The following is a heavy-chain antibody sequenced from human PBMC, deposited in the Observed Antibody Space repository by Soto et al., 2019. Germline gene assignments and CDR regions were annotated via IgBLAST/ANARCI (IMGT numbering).Heavy chain of an antibody. Sequence: QAQFVQSGAEVKKPGASVKVSCKASGYTFTSYVIHWVRQAPGQRLEWMGWINPGNGNTKYSQNFMGRVTLTRDTSATTAYMEVGSLRSEDTAVYYCARGSFTVLVANEYYYSLDVWGPGTTVTVSS. CDR3: ARGSFTVLVANEYYYSLDV. D-gene: IGHD3-22*01. CDR2: INPGNGNT. J-gene: IGHJ6*02. V-gene: IGHV1-3*01. CDR1: GYTFTSYV.